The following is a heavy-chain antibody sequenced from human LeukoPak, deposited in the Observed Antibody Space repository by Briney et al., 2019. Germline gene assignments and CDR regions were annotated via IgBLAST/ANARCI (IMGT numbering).Heavy chain of an antibody. CDR2: IYYSGST. Sequence: SETLSLTCTVSGGSISSSSYYWGWIRQPPGKGLEWIGSIYYSGSTYYNPSLKSRVTISVDTSKNQFSLKLSSVAAADTAVYYCARLEIGPYYYDSSGYYYFDYWGQGTLVTVSS. V-gene: IGHV4-39*01. CDR1: GGSISSSSYY. D-gene: IGHD3-22*01. CDR3: ARLEIGPYYYDSSGYYYFDY. J-gene: IGHJ4*02.